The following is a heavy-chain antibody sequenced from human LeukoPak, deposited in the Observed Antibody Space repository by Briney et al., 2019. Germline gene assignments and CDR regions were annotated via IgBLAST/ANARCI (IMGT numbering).Heavy chain of an antibody. V-gene: IGHV3-9*01. J-gene: IGHJ3*02. Sequence: PGRSLRLSCAASGFTFDDYAMRWVRQAPGKGLEWVSRISPDGSTTKNADSVKGRFTISRDNARSTLFLQLNSLRAEDTAVYYCAKVGGAFDIWGQGTMVTVSS. CDR3: AKVGGAFDI. CDR1: GFTFDDYA. CDR2: ISPDGSTT.